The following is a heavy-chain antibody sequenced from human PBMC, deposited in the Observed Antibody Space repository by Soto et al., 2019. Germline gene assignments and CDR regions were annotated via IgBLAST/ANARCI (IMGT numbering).Heavy chain of an antibody. J-gene: IGHJ4*02. D-gene: IGHD3-22*01. CDR3: ARDDDSSGYPSYYFSY. CDR2: IWYDGSNK. Sequence: QVQLVESGGGVVQPGRSLRLSCAASGFTFSSYGMHWVRQAPGKGLEWVAVIWYDGSNKYYADSVKGRFTISRDNTKNTLYLQMNSLRAEDTAVYYCARDDDSSGYPSYYFSYWGQGTLFTASS. V-gene: IGHV3-33*01. CDR1: GFTFSSYG.